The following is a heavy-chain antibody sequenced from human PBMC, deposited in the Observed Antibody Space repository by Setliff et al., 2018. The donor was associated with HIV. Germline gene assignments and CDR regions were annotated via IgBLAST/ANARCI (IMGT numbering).Heavy chain of an antibody. Sequence: GGSLRLSCAASGFSFSSYGMHWVRQAPGKGLDWVATIWYDGRNKHYADSVKGRFTISRDNSKNTLYLQMNSLRAEDTAVYFCAKGAVPAAIGGYYFDSWGLGTLVTVSS. CDR3: AKGAVPAAIGGYYFDS. J-gene: IGHJ4*02. CDR1: GFSFSSYG. CDR2: IWYDGRNK. D-gene: IGHD2-2*01. V-gene: IGHV3-33*06.